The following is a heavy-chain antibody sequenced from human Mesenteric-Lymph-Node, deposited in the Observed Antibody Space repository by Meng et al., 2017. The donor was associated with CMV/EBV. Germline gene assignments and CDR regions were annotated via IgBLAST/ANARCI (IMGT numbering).Heavy chain of an antibody. CDR1: GFNFNTYA. CDR2: ILYDASNK. J-gene: IGHJ4*02. V-gene: IGHV3-33*01. D-gene: IGHD2-2*01. CDR3: ARSASTGQLGDFDY. Sequence: SGFNFNTYAIHWVRQPPGRGVEWVAVILYDASNKDYADSVKGRFTISRDNSKNMLYLQMNSLRVDDTAVYYCARSASTGQLGDFDYWGQGTLVTVSS.